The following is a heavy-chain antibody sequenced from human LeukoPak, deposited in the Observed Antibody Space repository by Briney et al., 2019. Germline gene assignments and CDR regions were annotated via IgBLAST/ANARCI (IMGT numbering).Heavy chain of an antibody. V-gene: IGHV4-59*01. D-gene: IGHD2-2*01. J-gene: IGHJ5*02. CDR3: ARLYSTSWSHRLDP. CDR1: GGSISSYY. Sequence: NTSETLSLTCTVSGGSISSYYWSWIRQPPGKGLEWIGYIYYSGSTNHNPSLKSRVTISVDTSKNQFSLKLSSVTAADTAVYYCARLYSTSWSHRLDPWGQGTLVTVSS. CDR2: IYYSGST.